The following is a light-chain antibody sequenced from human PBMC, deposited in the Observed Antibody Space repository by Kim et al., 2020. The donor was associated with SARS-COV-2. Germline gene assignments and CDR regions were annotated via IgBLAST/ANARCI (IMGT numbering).Light chain of an antibody. CDR3: QSADSSGTYGV. Sequence: SYELTQPPSVSESPGQTARITCSGDALPKQYAYWYQQKPGQAPVLVIYKDSERPSGIPERFSGSSSGTTVTLTISGVQAEDEADYYCQSADSSGTYGVFGGGTQLTVL. V-gene: IGLV3-25*03. J-gene: IGLJ3*02. CDR1: ALPKQY. CDR2: KDS.